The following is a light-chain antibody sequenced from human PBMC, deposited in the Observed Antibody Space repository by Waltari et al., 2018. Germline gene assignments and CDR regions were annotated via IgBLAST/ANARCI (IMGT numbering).Light chain of an antibody. J-gene: IGKJ1*01. V-gene: IGKV3-15*01. CDR2: GAS. Sequence: EIVMTQSPATLSVSPGERATLSCRASQSVNSNLAWYQQKPGQAPRLLIYGASTRATGIPARFSGSGSGTEFTLTISSMQSEDFAVYHCQQYNNWPPWTFGQGTNVEIK. CDR3: QQYNNWPPWT. CDR1: QSVNSN.